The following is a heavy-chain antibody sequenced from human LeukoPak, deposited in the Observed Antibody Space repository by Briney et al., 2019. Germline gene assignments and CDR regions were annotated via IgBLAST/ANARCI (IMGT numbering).Heavy chain of an antibody. J-gene: IGHJ3*02. D-gene: IGHD2-15*01. CDR3: AKDGYCSGGSCMDAFDI. CDR2: ISGSGGST. Sequence: GGSLRLSCAASGFTVNSNYLSWVRQAPGKGLEWVSAISGSGGSTYYADSVKGRFTISRDNSKNTLYLQMNSLRAEDTAAYYCAKDGYCSGGSCMDAFDIWGQGTMVTVSS. V-gene: IGHV3-23*01. CDR1: GFTVNSNY.